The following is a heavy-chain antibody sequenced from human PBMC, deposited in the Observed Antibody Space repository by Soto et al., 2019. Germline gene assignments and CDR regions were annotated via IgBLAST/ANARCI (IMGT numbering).Heavy chain of an antibody. CDR1: GGSISSYY. Sequence: SETLSLTSTVSGGSISSYYWSWIRQPPGKGLEWIGYIYYSGSTNYNPSLKSRVTISVDTSKNHFSMKLSSVKAADTTVYYCERDRLYRSSHPHYYYYGMDVWGQGTTVT. D-gene: IGHD6-6*01. J-gene: IGHJ6*01. V-gene: IGHV4-59*01. CDR2: IYYSGST. CDR3: ERDRLYRSSHPHYYYYGMDV.